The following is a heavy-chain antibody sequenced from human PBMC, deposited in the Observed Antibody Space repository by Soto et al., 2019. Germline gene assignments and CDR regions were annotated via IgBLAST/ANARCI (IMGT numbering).Heavy chain of an antibody. CDR3: AMVDNYVTPTPQDV. CDR2: IRPYSGNT. D-gene: IGHD3-16*01. J-gene: IGHJ6*02. CDR1: GYVFVNYG. V-gene: IGHV1-18*01. Sequence: QVQLVQAGDEVRKPGAAVKVSCKASGYVFVNYGIAWERPAPGQVIEWMGWIRPYSGNTHYASKVQGRLTMTTDTSTSTAYMDLGSLTSDDTAVYYCAMVDNYVTPTPQDVWGQGTTVTVSS.